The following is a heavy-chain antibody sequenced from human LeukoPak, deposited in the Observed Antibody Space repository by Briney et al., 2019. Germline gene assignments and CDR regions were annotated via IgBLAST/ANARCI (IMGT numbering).Heavy chain of an antibody. D-gene: IGHD3-22*01. CDR2: INPNSGGT. CDR1: PYRFTDYY. V-gene: IGHV1-2*06. J-gene: IGHJ4*02. CDR3: ARSSPTYYFDSSGYYYGDY. Sequence: ASVKVSCKASPYRFTDYYIHWVRQAPGHGLEWMGRINPNSGGTDYAQKFQGRVTMTRDTSISTAYMELSRLRSDDTAVHYCARSSPTYYFDSSGYYYGDYWGQGTLVIVSS.